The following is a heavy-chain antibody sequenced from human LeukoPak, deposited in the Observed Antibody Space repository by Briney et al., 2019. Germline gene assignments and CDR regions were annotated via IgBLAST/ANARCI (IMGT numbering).Heavy chain of an antibody. V-gene: IGHV3-23*01. CDR3: AKDNLITMIVVIQH. CDR1: GFTLSSYA. D-gene: IGHD3-22*01. CDR2: ISGSGGST. J-gene: IGHJ1*01. Sequence: GGSLRLSCAASGFTLSSYAMSWVRQAPGKGLEWVSAISGSGGSTYYADSVKGRFTISRDNSKNTLYLQMNSLRAEDTAVYYCAKDNLITMIVVIQHWGQGTLVTVSS.